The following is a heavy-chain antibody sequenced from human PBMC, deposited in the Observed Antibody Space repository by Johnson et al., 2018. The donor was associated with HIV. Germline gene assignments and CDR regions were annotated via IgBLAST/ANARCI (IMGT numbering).Heavy chain of an antibody. CDR3: ARAWNDAFDI. V-gene: IGHV3-30*14. J-gene: IGHJ3*02. Sequence: QVQLVESGGGVVQPGRSLRLSCAASGFTFSSYAMHWVRQAPGKVLEWVAIISYDESDQSYHGTNKYHADSVKGRFTISRDNSKNTLYLQMNSLRAEDTAVYYCARAWNDAFDIWGQGTLVTVSS. D-gene: IGHD1-1*01. CDR1: GFTFSSYA. CDR2: ISYDESDQSYHGTNK.